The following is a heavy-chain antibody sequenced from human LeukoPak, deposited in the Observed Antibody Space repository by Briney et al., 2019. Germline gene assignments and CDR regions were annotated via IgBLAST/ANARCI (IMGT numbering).Heavy chain of an antibody. Sequence: ETLPLTCTASGGSISSYYWSWIRKPPGKGMEWIGYIYYSGSTNYNPSLKSRVTISVDTSRNQFSLKLSSVTAADTAVYYCARDTKTGYFDLWGRGTLVTVSS. J-gene: IGHJ2*01. D-gene: IGHD3-3*01. CDR1: GGSISSYY. V-gene: IGHV4-59*01. CDR2: IYYSGST. CDR3: ARDTKTGYFDL.